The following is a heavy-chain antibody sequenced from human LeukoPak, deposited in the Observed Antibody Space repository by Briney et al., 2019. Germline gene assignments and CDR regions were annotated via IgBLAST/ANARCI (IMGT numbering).Heavy chain of an antibody. J-gene: IGHJ5*02. CDR3: ARGTDYDFWSGYYKFGYWFDP. CDR2: ISAYNGNT. Sequence: ASVTVSCKASGYTFTSYGISWVRQAPGQGLEWMGWISAYNGNTNYAQKLQGRVTMTTDTSTSTAYMELRSLRSDDTAVYYCARGTDYDFWSGYYKFGYWFDPWGQGTLVTVSS. CDR1: GYTFTSYG. V-gene: IGHV1-18*01. D-gene: IGHD3-3*01.